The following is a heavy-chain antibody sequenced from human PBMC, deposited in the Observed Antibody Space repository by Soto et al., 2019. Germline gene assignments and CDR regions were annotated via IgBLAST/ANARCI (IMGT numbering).Heavy chain of an antibody. V-gene: IGHV3-11*06. J-gene: IGHJ5*02. D-gene: IGHD3-3*02. CDR1: GFTFGDSY. CDR2: ISPGRRYP. Sequence: GGSLRLSCAGSGFTFGDSYMSWIRQAPGKGLEWLSYISPGRRYPAYADSVKGRFTISRDNAKRSLYQQMMGLTAEDTSIYDCARGACGCIFDPWGQGTILTVAS. CDR3: ARGACGCIFDP.